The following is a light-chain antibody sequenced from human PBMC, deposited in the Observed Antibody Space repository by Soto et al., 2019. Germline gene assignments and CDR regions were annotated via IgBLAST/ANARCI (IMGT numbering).Light chain of an antibody. V-gene: IGKV1-39*01. Sequence: DIPMTQSPASLSASVGDRVTITCRASQSISSYLHWYQQKPGKAPKLLIYAASSLQSGVPSRFSGSGSGTDFTLTISSLQPADFATYYCQQSYSTPLYTFGQGTKLEIK. CDR1: QSISSY. CDR2: AAS. CDR3: QQSYSTPLYT. J-gene: IGKJ2*01.